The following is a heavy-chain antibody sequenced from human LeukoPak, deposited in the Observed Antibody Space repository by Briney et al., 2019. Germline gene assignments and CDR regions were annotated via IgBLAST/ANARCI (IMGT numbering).Heavy chain of an antibody. Sequence: SETLSLTCSVSGGSISDGGYYWTWIRQPPGRGLEWIGYIYHNGHLYYNPSLKSRVTISLDRSKNQFSLKLNSVTAAAMDVYSCARDGGGYQYGPNFDCWGQGTRVAVSS. D-gene: IGHD5-18*01. CDR2: IYHNGHL. CDR3: ARDGGGYQYGPNFDC. J-gene: IGHJ4*02. CDR1: GGSISDGGYY. V-gene: IGHV4-30-2*01.